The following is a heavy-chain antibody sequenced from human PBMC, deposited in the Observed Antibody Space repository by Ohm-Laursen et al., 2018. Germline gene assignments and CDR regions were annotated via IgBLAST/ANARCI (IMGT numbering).Heavy chain of an antibody. J-gene: IGHJ4*02. V-gene: IGHV3-7*01. CDR1: GFTFSRHW. CDR2: INQGGSEE. D-gene: IGHD3-3*01. Sequence: GSLRLSCAASGFTFSRHWMTWVRQGPGKGLESLANINQGGSEEYYADPVKGRFTISRDNAKDSLYLQMNSLRAEDTAVYYCASYDPWSGFSFHSWGQGTLVTASS. CDR3: ASYDPWSGFSFHS.